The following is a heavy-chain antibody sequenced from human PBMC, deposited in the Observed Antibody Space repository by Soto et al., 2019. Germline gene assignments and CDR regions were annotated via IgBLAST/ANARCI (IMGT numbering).Heavy chain of an antibody. CDR1: GYTFTSYD. CDR2: ISASGGST. CDR3: ARDSSGDYFNCFDP. V-gene: IGHV1-18*01. D-gene: IGHD3-22*01. Sequence: ASVKVSCKASGYTFTSYDMHWVRQAPGQGLEWMGRISASGGSTNYAQKFQGRVTMTTDTSTSTAYMELRSLRSDDTAVYYCARDSSGDYFNCFDPWGQGTLVTVSS. J-gene: IGHJ5*02.